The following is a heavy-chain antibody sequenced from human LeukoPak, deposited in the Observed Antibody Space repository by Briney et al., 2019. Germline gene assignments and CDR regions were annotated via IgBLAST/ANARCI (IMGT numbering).Heavy chain of an antibody. CDR3: ARVDYVWGSYRSTQTFDY. J-gene: IGHJ4*02. D-gene: IGHD3-16*02. V-gene: IGHV4-59*01. CDR1: GGSISSYY. CDR2: IYYLGST. Sequence: SETLSLTCTVSGGSISSYYWSWIRQPPGKGLEWVGHIYYLGSTNYNPSLKSRVTISIDTSKNYFSLKLNSVIAADTAVYYCARVDYVWGSYRSTQTFDYWGQGTLVTVSS.